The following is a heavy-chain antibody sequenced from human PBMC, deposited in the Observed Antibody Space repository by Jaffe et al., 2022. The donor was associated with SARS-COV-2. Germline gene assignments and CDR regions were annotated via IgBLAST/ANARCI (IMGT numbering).Heavy chain of an antibody. V-gene: IGHV1-3*04. CDR1: GYTFTGHP. Sequence: QVQLVQSGAEVKKPGASVKVSCKASGYTFTGHPIHWVRQAPGQRLEWMGWINTYNGNAKYSQSFQGRVTIIRDTSATTAYMELNSLRSEDTAVYYCARGGVGYLSDYWGQGTLVTVSS. CDR2: INTYNGNA. D-gene: IGHD6-25*01. CDR3: ARGGVGYLSDY. J-gene: IGHJ4*02.